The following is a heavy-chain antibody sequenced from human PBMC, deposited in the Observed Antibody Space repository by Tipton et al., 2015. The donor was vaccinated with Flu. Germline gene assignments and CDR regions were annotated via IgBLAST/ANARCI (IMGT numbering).Heavy chain of an antibody. J-gene: IGHJ5*02. CDR1: GDSISSGGAY. D-gene: IGHD4-11*01. Sequence: LRLSCTVSGDSISSGGAYWGWIRQPPGKGLEWIGNIHRSGSTYYNPSLKSRVTMSVDASKNQFSLRLTSVTAADTAVYYCARRDYSNYVSEPRNWFDPWSQGTLVTVSS. V-gene: IGHV4-38-2*02. CDR2: IHRSGST. CDR3: ARRDYSNYVSEPRNWFDP.